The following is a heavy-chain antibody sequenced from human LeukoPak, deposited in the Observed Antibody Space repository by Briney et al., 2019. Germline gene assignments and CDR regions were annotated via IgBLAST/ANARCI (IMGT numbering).Heavy chain of an antibody. J-gene: IGHJ4*02. CDR1: GITLSSYW. Sequence: PGGSLRLSCVASGITLSSYWMSWVRQAPGKGLEWVANIKQDGNEKYYVGSVKGRFTISRDNAKNSLFLQMNSLRAEDTAVYYCARGRKFTIFGAVVFDYWGQGTLVTVSS. D-gene: IGHD3-3*01. CDR3: ARGRKFTIFGAVVFDY. CDR2: IKQDGNEK. V-gene: IGHV3-7*01.